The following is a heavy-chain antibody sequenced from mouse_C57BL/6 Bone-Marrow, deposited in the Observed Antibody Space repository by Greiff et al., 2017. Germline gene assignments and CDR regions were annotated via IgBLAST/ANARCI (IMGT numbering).Heavy chain of an antibody. V-gene: IGHV1-76*01. CDR3: ARGNMITLYYFDY. Sequence: VQLQQSGAELVRPGASVKLSCTASGYTFTDYYINWVKQTPGQGLEWIARIYPGSGNTYYNEKFKGQATLTAEKSSSTDYMLLSSLTSEDSAVYFFARGNMITLYYFDYWGQGTTLTVSS. CDR1: GYTFTDYY. CDR2: IYPGSGNT. D-gene: IGHD2-4*01. J-gene: IGHJ2*01.